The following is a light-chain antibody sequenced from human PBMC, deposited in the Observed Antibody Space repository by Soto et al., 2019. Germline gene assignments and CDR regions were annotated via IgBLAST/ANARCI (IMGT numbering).Light chain of an antibody. Sequence: IGLTPSSGTLSLYPRERAPLSCSSSQSVSSSYLAWYQQKPGQAPRLLFYGASTGATGLPARFSGSGSGTEFTLTINSLQAEDCAVYYCQHYYNWPRTFAQGTRL. CDR3: QHYYNWPRT. CDR1: QSVSSSY. CDR2: GAS. J-gene: IGKJ5*01. V-gene: IGKV3D-7*01.